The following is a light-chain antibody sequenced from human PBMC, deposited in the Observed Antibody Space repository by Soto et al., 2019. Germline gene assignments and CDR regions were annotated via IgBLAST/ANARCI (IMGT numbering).Light chain of an antibody. CDR1: SSDVGGYNY. V-gene: IGLV2-14*01. CDR3: SSYTSSSRYV. Sequence: QSVLTQPASVSGSPGQSITISCTGTSSDVGGYNYVSWYQQHPGKAPKLMIYEVSNRPSGVSNHFSGPKSGNTASLTISGLQAEDEADYYCSSYTSSSRYVFGTGTKVTVL. J-gene: IGLJ1*01. CDR2: EVS.